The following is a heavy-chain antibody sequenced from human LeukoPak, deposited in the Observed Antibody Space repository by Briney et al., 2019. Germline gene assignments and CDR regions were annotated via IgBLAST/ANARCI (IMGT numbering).Heavy chain of an antibody. V-gene: IGHV4-59*01. CDR1: GGSISSYY. J-gene: IGHJ4*02. CDR3: ARVAADSWNDFDY. D-gene: IGHD1-1*01. CDR2: IYYSGST. Sequence: SETLSLTCTVSGGSISSYYWSWIRQPPGKGLEWIGYIYYSGSTNYNPSLKSRVTISVDTSKNQFSLKLSSVTAADTAVYYCARVAADSWNDFDYWGQGTLVIVSS.